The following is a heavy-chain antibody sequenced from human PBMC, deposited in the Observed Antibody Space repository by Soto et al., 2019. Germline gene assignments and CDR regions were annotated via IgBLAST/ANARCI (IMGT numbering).Heavy chain of an antibody. CDR3: ARSVEGHFDY. CDR2: ITSDTKTI. V-gene: IGHV3-48*02. J-gene: IGHJ4*02. D-gene: IGHD6-19*01. Sequence: EVQLVESGGALVQRGGSLRLSCVASGFTFSVYSMNWVRQAPGKGLEWFSYITSDTKTIKYADSVKGRFTISRDNVKNSVYLQMNSLRDEDTAVYYCARSVEGHFDYWGQGTVVTVSS. CDR1: GFTFSVYS.